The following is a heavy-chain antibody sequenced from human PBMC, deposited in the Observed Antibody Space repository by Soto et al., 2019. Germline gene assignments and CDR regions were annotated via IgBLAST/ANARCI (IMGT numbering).Heavy chain of an antibody. CDR1: GDSIRSSSY. Sequence: SETLSLTCTVSGDSIRSSSYWGWIRQPPGKGLEWIGSIYSTGNTYYNPSLNSQVTISVDTSKNQFSLNVISVTAADTAVYYCRRSSRYSKGVWGQGTTVTVSS. V-gene: IGHV4-39*01. J-gene: IGHJ6*02. CDR3: RRSSRYSKGV. CDR2: IYSTGNT. D-gene: IGHD6-13*01.